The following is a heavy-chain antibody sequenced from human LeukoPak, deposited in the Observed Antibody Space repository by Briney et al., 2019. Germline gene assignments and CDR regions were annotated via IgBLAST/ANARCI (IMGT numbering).Heavy chain of an antibody. CDR1: GFTFSNAW. V-gene: IGHV3-15*01. D-gene: IGHD5-18*01. CDR2: IKSKTDGGTP. J-gene: IGHJ4*02. Sequence: PGGSLRLSCAASGFTFSNAWMSWVRQAPGKGLEWVGRIKSKTDGGTPDYAAPVKGKFTIARDDSTDRLYLQMNSLETEDTAVYFCAREGSLYGYHSFDSWGQGTLVTVST. CDR3: AREGSLYGYHSFDS.